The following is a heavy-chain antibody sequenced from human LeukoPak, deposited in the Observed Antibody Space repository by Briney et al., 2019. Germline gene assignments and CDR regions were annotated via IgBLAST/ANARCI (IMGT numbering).Heavy chain of an antibody. CDR3: ARAPGQPWYYYYYYYMDV. Sequence: SETLSLTCAVYGGSSSGYYWSWIRKPPGQGLEWSGEINHSGSTNYNPSLKSRVTISVDTSKNQFSLNLSSVTAADTAVYYCARAPGQPWYYYYYYYMDVWGKGTTVTVSS. CDR1: GGSSSGYY. CDR2: INHSGST. J-gene: IGHJ6*03. V-gene: IGHV4-34*01. D-gene: IGHD2-8*02.